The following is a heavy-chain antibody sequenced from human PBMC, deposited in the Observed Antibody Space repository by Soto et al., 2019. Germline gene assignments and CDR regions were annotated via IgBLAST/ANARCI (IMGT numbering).Heavy chain of an antibody. Sequence: QVQLVESGGGVVQPGRSRRLSCAASGFTFSSYGMHWVRQAPGKGLEWVAVISYDGSNKYYADSVKGRFTISRDNSKNTLYLQMNSLRAEDTAVYYCAKGPVVDSYYFDYWGQGTLVTVSS. D-gene: IGHD3-22*01. J-gene: IGHJ4*02. V-gene: IGHV3-30*18. CDR1: GFTFSSYG. CDR2: ISYDGSNK. CDR3: AKGPVVDSYYFDY.